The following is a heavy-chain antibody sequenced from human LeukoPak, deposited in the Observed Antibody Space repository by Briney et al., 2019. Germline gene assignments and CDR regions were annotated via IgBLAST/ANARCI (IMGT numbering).Heavy chain of an antibody. J-gene: IGHJ4*02. V-gene: IGHV3-48*02. CDR1: GFTFSSYS. CDR3: ARVRYGYYSDY. Sequence: PGGSLRLSCAASGFTFSSYSINWVRQAPGKGLEWVSYISSSSSTIYYADSVKGRFTISRDNAKNSLYLQMNNLRDEDTAVYYCARVRYGYYSDYWGQGTLVTVSS. CDR2: ISSSSSTI. D-gene: IGHD1-1*01.